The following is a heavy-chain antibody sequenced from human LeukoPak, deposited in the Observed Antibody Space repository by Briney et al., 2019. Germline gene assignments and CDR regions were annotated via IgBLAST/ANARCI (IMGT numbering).Heavy chain of an antibody. CDR1: GFTFSSYG. Sequence: GGPLRLSCAASGFTFSSYGMHWVREAPEKRLERGAFIRYDGSNKYYADSVKGRFTISRDNSKHTLYLQMNSLRAEDTAVYYCARTGGSCYRSLDYWGQGTLVTVSS. J-gene: IGHJ4*02. V-gene: IGHV3-30*02. D-gene: IGHD2-15*01. CDR3: ARTGGSCYRSLDY. CDR2: IRYDGSNK.